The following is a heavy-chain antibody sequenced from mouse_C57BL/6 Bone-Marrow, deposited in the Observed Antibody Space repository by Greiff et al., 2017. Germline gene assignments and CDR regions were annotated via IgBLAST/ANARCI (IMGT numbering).Heavy chain of an antibody. Sequence: QVHVKQPGAELVKPGASVKMSCKASGYTFTSYWITWVKQRPGQGLEWIGDIYPGIGSTNYNEKFKSKATLTVDTSSSTAYMQLSSLTSEDSAVYYCARSLYGSTLDYWGQGTTLTVSS. D-gene: IGHD1-1*01. CDR1: GYTFTSYW. J-gene: IGHJ2*01. CDR2: IYPGIGST. CDR3: ARSLYGSTLDY. V-gene: IGHV1-55*01.